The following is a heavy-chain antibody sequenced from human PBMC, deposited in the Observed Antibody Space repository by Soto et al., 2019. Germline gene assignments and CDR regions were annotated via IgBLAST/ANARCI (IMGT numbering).Heavy chain of an antibody. D-gene: IGHD6-19*01. V-gene: IGHV4-59*12. J-gene: IGHJ4*02. CDR3: ARAGGLGAVAVDY. CDR1: GGTISSWY. CDR2: IYYSGST. Sequence: PSETLSLTCTVSGGTISSWYWSWIRQPPGKGLEWIGYIYYSGSTNYNPSLKSRVTISVDRSKNQFSLKLSSVTAADTAVYYCARAGGLGAVAVDYWGQGTLVTVSS.